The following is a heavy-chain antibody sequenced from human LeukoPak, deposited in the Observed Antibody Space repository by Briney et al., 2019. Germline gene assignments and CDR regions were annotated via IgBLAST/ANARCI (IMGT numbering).Heavy chain of an antibody. V-gene: IGHV3-21*01. J-gene: IGHJ4*02. CDR1: GFTFSSYS. CDR2: ISSSSSYI. Sequence: PGGSLRLSCAASGFTFSSYSINWVRQAPGKGLEWVSSISSSSSYIYYADSVKGRFTISRDNSKNSLYLQMNGLRAEDTAVYYCAGDGVGYCSGGSCSYGNFWGQGTLVTVSS. D-gene: IGHD2-15*01. CDR3: AGDGVGYCSGGSCSYGNF.